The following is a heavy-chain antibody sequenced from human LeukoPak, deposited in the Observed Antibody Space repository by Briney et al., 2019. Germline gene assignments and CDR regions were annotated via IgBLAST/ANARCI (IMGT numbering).Heavy chain of an antibody. D-gene: IGHD1-26*01. CDR2: ISYDGSNK. CDR3: ASWGIIVGARGDAFDI. Sequence: GGSLRLSCAASGFTFSSYAMHWVRQAPGKGLEWVAVISYDGSNKYYADSVKGRFTISRDNSKNTLYLQTNSLRAEDTAVYYCASWGIIVGARGDAFDIWGQGTMVTVSS. J-gene: IGHJ3*02. CDR1: GFTFSSYA. V-gene: IGHV3-30-3*01.